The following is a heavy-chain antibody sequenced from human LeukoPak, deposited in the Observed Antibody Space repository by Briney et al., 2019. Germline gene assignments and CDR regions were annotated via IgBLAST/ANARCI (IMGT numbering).Heavy chain of an antibody. CDR3: ARDCSGGSCYGAFDI. CDR2: INHSGST. V-gene: IGHV4-34*01. Sequence: SETLSLTCAVYGGSFSGYYWSWIRQPPGKGLEWIGEINHSGSTNYNPSLKSRVTISVDTSKNQFSLKLSSVTATDTAVYYCARDCSGGSCYGAFDIWGQGTMVTVSS. J-gene: IGHJ3*02. D-gene: IGHD2-15*01. CDR1: GGSFSGYY.